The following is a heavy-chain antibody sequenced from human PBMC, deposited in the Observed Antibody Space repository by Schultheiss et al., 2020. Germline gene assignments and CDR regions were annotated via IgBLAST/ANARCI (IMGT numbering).Heavy chain of an antibody. D-gene: IGHD3-9*01. CDR3: AKALPLYDILTGYLAS. V-gene: IGHV3-9*01. Sequence: GGSLRLSCAASGFTFDDYAMHWVRQAPGKGLEWVSGISWNSGSIGYADSVKGRFTISRDNAKNSLYLQMNSLRAEDTAVYSCAKALPLYDILTGYLASWGRGILVTVSS. CDR1: GFTFDDYA. J-gene: IGHJ5*02. CDR2: ISWNSGSI.